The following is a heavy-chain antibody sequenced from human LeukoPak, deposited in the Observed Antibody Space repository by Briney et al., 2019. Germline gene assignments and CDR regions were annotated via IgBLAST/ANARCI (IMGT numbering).Heavy chain of an antibody. CDR3: AKGSSPFDY. J-gene: IGHJ4*02. D-gene: IGHD6-13*01. CDR2: ISTSGGTI. V-gene: IGHV3-48*01. Sequence: GGSLRLSCAASGFTFSSSSMNWVRQAPEKGLEWVSYISTSGGTIYYADSVKGRFTISRDNSKNTLYLQMNSLRAEDTAVYYCAKGSSPFDYWGQGTLVTVSS. CDR1: GFTFSSSS.